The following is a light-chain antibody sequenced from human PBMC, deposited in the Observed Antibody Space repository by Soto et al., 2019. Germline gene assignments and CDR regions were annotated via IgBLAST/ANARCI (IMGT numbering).Light chain of an antibody. CDR1: SGHSSYA. V-gene: IGLV4-69*01. J-gene: IGLJ2*01. CDR3: QTWDTAINVI. Sequence: QPVLTQSPSASASLGASVKLTCTLSSGHSSYAIAWHQQQPEKGPRYLMKLNSDGSHSKGDGIPDRFSGSSSGAECYLTISSLQSEDVADYYCQTWDTAINVIFGGGTKLTVL. CDR2: LNSDGSH.